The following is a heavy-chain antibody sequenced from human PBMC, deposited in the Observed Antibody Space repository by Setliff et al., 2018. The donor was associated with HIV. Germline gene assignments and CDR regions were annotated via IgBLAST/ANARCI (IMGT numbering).Heavy chain of an antibody. V-gene: IGHV4-31*01. CDR2: IYYSGST. D-gene: IGHD5-12*01. J-gene: IGHJ6*03. CDR3: ARGLVVVTDSDYDTNYYYYYYMDV. CDR1: GGSISSGGYY. Sequence: PSETLSLTCTVSGGSISSGGYYWSWIRQHPGKGLEWIGYIYYSGSTYYNPSLKSLVTISVDTSKNQFSLKLSSVTAADTAVYYCARGLVVVTDSDYDTNYYYYYYMDVWGKGTTVTVSS.